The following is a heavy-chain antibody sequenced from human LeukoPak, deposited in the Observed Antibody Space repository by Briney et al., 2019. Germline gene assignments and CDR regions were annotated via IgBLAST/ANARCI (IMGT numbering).Heavy chain of an antibody. CDR2: IKQDGSEK. D-gene: IGHD5-12*01. V-gene: IGHV3-7*01. CDR3: ARIPRGYSGLFDY. CDR1: GFTFSSYW. J-gene: IGHJ4*02. Sequence: GGSLRLSCAASGFTFSSYWMSWVRQAPGKGLEWVANIKQDGSEKYYVDSVKGRFTISRDNAKNSLYLQMNSLRAEDTAVYYCARIPRGYSGLFDYWGQGTLVTVSS.